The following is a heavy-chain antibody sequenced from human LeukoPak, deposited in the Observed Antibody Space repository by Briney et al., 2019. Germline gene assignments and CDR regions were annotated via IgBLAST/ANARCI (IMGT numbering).Heavy chain of an antibody. CDR3: AMGQLVRGAPNWFDP. CDR2: FDPEDGET. CDR1: GYTLTELS. V-gene: IGHV1-24*01. D-gene: IGHD6-6*01. Sequence: ASVKVSCKVSGYTLTELSMHWVRQAPGKGLEWMGGFDPEDGETIYAQKFQGRVTMTEDTSTDTAYMELSSLRSEDTAVYYCAMGQLVRGAPNWFDPWGQGTLVTVSS. J-gene: IGHJ5*02.